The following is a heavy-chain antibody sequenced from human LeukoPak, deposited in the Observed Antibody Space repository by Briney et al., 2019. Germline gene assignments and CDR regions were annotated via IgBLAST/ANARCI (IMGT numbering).Heavy chain of an antibody. V-gene: IGHV4-34*01. CDR1: GGSFSGYY. CDR2: INHSGST. CDR3: ARSIAARPDYFDY. D-gene: IGHD6-6*01. J-gene: IGHJ4*02. Sequence: SETLSLTCAVYGGSFSGYYWSWIRQPPGKGLEWIGEINHSGSTNYNPSLKSRVTISVDTSKNQFSLKLSSVTAEDTAVYYCARSIAARPDYFDYWGQGTLVTVSS.